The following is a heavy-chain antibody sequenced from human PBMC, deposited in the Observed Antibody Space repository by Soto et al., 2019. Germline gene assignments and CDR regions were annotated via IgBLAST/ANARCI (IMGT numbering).Heavy chain of an antibody. CDR1: GFTFSSYA. D-gene: IGHD1-26*01. CDR3: AKGGATTRGAESDC. CDR2: ISGSGTT. Sequence: EGQLLESGGGLVQPGGSLRLSCAASGFTFSSYAMSWVRQAPGRGLEWVSAISGSGTTYYTDSVKGRFTVSRDNSKNALYLQMNSLRVEDTALYYCAKGGATTRGAESDCWGQGTLVTVSS. J-gene: IGHJ4*02. V-gene: IGHV3-23*01.